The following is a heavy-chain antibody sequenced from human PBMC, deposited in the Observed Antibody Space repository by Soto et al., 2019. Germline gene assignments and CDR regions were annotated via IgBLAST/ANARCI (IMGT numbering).Heavy chain of an antibody. J-gene: IGHJ4*02. CDR3: AYRVGSRGSFDY. CDR2: IYWNDDK. Sequence: QITLKESGPTLVKPTQTLTLTCTFSGFSLTTSGVSVGWIRQPPGKALEWLASIYWNDDKRYSPSLKSRLTLTKDNSKKQVVLTVTNMDPVDTATYYCAYRVGSRGSFDYWGQGTLVTVSS. D-gene: IGHD6-25*01. CDR1: GFSLTTSGVS. V-gene: IGHV2-5*01.